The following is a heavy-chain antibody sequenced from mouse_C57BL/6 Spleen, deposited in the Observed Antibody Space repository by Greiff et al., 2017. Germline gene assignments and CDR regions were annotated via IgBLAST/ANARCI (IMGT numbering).Heavy chain of an antibody. CDR2: IDPSDSYT. CDR3: ARGERGFYGNYGGWYIDV. D-gene: IGHD2-1*01. Sequence: QVQLQQPGAELVMPGASVKLSCKASGYTFTSYWMHWVQQRPGQGLEWIGEIDPSDSYTNYNQKFQGKSTLTVANSSSTAYMPLSSLTSEDSAVDDWARGERGFYGNYGGWYIDVWGKGTTVTVSS. J-gene: IGHJ1*03. V-gene: IGHV1-69*01. CDR1: GYTFTSYW.